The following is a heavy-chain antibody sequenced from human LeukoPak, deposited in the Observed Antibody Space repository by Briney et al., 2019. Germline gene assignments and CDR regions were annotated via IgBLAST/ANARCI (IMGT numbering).Heavy chain of an antibody. CDR3: AKDRGYSHGFDY. CDR2: ISYDGRNK. V-gene: IGHV3-30*18. Sequence: GGSLRLSCAASGFTFSSYGMHWVRQAPGKGLEWVAAISYDGRNKEYVDSVKGRFTISRDNPKNTKYLQMNSLRAEDTAVYNCAKDRGYSHGFDYWGQGTLVTVS. CDR1: GFTFSSYG. D-gene: IGHD5-18*01. J-gene: IGHJ4*02.